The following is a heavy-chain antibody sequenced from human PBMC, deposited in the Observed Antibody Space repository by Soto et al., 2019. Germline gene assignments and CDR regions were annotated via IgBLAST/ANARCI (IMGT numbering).Heavy chain of an antibody. CDR2: IYSGGST. Sequence: GGSLRLSCAASGFIVGSNYMGWVRQTPGKGLECVSVIYSGGSTDYADSVKGRFTISRDSSKNTLYLQMNSLRAEDTAMYYCARSWGYLDYWGQGTLVTVSS. D-gene: IGHD3-16*01. V-gene: IGHV3-53*01. J-gene: IGHJ4*02. CDR3: ARSWGYLDY. CDR1: GFIVGSNY.